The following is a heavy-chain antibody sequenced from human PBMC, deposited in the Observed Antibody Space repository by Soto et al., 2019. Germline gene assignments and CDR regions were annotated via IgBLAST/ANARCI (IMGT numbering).Heavy chain of an antibody. D-gene: IGHD3-10*01. V-gene: IGHV4-4*02. J-gene: IGHJ6*02. CDR1: GGSISSSNW. CDR2: IYHSGST. Sequence: XGTLSLTCAVSGGSISSSNWWSCVRQPPGKGLEWIGEIYHSGSTNYNPSLKSRVTISVDKSKNQFSLKLSSVTAADTAVYYCARCYGSGSSYYYYYGMDVWGQGTTVTVSS. CDR3: ARCYGSGSSYYYYYGMDV.